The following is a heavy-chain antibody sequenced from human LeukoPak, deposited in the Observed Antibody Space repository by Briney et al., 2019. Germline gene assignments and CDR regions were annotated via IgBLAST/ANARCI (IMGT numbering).Heavy chain of an antibody. V-gene: IGHV3-74*01. CDR2: INSDGSST. CDR1: GFTFSSYW. Sequence: PGGSLRLSCAASGFTFSSYWMHWVRQAPGKGLVWVSRINSDGSSTNYADSVKGLFTISRDNAKNTLYLQMNSLRAEDTAVYYCARWFSGAAGTFYSFWGQGTLVTVSS. J-gene: IGHJ4*02. CDR3: ARWFSGAAGTFYSF. D-gene: IGHD6-13*01.